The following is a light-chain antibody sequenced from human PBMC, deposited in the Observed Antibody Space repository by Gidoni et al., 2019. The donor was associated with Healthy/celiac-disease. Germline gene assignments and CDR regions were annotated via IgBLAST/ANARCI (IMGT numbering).Light chain of an antibody. Sequence: EVVLTNSAGTLSLSPGERATLSFRASQSVSRSYLAWYQQKPGQAPRLLLYGASRRATGIPDRFSGSVSGTDFTLTISRLEPEDVAVYYCQQYGSSPFFGGXTKVEIK. CDR1: QSVSRSY. V-gene: IGKV3-20*01. CDR3: QQYGSSPF. J-gene: IGKJ4*01. CDR2: GAS.